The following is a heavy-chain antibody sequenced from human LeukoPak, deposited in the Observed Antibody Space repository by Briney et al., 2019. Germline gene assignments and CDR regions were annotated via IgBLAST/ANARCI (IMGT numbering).Heavy chain of an antibody. CDR2: ISSSGSTI. CDR1: GFTFSDYY. J-gene: IGHJ5*02. Sequence: GGSLRLSCAASGFTFSDYYMSWIRQAPGKGLKWVSYISSSGSTIYYADSVKGRFTISRDNAKNSLYLQMNSLRAEDTAVYYCARVISAGDSIWFDPWGQGTLVTVSS. V-gene: IGHV3-11*01. CDR3: ARVISAGDSIWFDP. D-gene: IGHD3/OR15-3a*01.